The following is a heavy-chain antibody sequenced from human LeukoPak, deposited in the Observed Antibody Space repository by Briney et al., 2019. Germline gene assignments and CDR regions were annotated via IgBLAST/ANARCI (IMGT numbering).Heavy chain of an antibody. D-gene: IGHD6-19*01. CDR3: ARGAVAGKHNKDFDY. J-gene: IGHJ4*02. Sequence: SQTLSLTCTVSGGSISSGGYYWSWIRQHPGKGLEWIGYIYYSGSTNYNPSLKSRVTISVDKSKNQFSLKLSSVTAADTAVYYCARGAVAGKHNKDFDYWGQGTLVTVSS. V-gene: IGHV4-31*03. CDR1: GGSISSGGYY. CDR2: IYYSGST.